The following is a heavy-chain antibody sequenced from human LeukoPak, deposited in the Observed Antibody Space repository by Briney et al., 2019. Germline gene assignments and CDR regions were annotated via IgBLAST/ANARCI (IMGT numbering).Heavy chain of an antibody. CDR2: IYYSGST. D-gene: IGHD6-13*01. CDR1: GGSISSGDYY. V-gene: IGHV4-30-4*01. J-gene: IGHJ4*02. Sequence: SETLSLTCTVSGGSISSGDYYWSWIRQPPGKGLEWIGYIYYSGSTYYNPSLKSRVTISVDTSKNQFSLKLSSVTAADTAVYYCARAGYSSSWFFDYWGQGTLVTVSS. CDR3: ARAGYSSSWFFDY.